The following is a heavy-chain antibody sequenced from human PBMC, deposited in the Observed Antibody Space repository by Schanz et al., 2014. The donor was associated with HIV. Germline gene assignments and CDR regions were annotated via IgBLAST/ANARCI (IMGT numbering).Heavy chain of an antibody. V-gene: IGHV3-30*18. J-gene: IGHJ4*02. CDR3: AKEEQQLGGVGGYHFDY. D-gene: IGHD6-13*01. CDR1: GFTFSSYG. CDR2: ISYDGSDK. Sequence: QVQLVESGGGVVQPGRSLRLSCAASGFTFSSYGMHWVRQAPGKGLEWVAMISYDGSDKYYADSVKGRFTISRDNSKSTLYLQMNSLRAEDTAVYYCAKEEQQLGGVGGYHFDYWGQGTLVTVSS.